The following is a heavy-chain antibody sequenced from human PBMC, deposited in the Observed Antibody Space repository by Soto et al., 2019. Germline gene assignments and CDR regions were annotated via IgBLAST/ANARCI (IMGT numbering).Heavy chain of an antibody. J-gene: IGHJ3*02. D-gene: IGHD6-19*01. Sequence: QVQLVQSGAAVKKPGASVKVSCKASGYTFINYYLHWVRQAPGQGLEWMVIINPNGGRTTYAQKFQGRVTLTRDTSTNTVNMELSSLRSEDTAVYYCAREKWLVRRNDPFDIWGQGTMVTVSS. CDR2: INPNGGRT. CDR1: GYTFINYY. V-gene: IGHV1-46*01. CDR3: AREKWLVRRNDPFDI.